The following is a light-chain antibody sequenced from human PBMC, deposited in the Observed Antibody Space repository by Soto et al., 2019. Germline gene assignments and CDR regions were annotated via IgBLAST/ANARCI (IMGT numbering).Light chain of an antibody. CDR1: SSDVGGYNY. CDR2: EVS. J-gene: IGLJ1*01. V-gene: IGLV2-8*01. CDR3: SSYAGSNNFV. Sequence: QSVLTQPPSASGSPGQSVTISCTGTSSDVGGYNYASWYQQHPGKAPKLVIYEVSERPSGVPDRFSGSKSSNTASLTVSGLQAEDEADYYCSSYAGSNNFVFGTGTKVTVL.